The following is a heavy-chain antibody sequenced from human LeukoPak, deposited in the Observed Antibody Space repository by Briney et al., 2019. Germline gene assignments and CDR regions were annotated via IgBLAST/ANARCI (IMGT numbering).Heavy chain of an antibody. D-gene: IGHD3-22*01. V-gene: IGHV7-4-1*02. CDR3: ARDPNYYDSSGYYLDAFDI. CDR1: GFTFTSNG. CDR2: INTNTGNP. J-gene: IGHJ3*02. Sequence: ASVKVSCKTSGFTFTSNGISWVRQAPGQGLEWMGWINTNTGNPTYAQGFTGRFVFSLDTSVSTAYLQISSLKAEDTAVYYCARDPNYYDSSGYYLDAFDIWGQGTMVTVSS.